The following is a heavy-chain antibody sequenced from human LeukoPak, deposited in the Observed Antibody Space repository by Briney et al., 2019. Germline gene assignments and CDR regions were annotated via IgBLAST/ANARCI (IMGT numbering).Heavy chain of an antibody. V-gene: IGHV4-61*02. CDR3: ARTIPDYTRYSSGWYEGGYYFDY. CDR2: IYTSGST. CDR1: GGSISSGSYY. Sequence: SQTLSLICTVSGGSISSGSYYWSWIRQPAGKGLEWIGRIYTSGSTNYNPSLKSRVTISVDTSKNQFSLKLSSVTAADTAVYYCARTIPDYTRYSSGWYEGGYYFDYWGQGTLVTVSS. D-gene: IGHD6-19*01. J-gene: IGHJ4*02.